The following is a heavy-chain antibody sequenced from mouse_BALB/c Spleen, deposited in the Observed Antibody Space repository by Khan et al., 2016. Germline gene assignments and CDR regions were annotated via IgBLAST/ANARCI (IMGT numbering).Heavy chain of an antibody. CDR1: GYTFSSYW. Sequence: QVRLQQSGAELMKPGASVKISCKATGYTFSSYWIEWVKQRPGHGLEWIGEILPGSGSTNYHEKFKGKATFTADTSSNTAYMQLSSLTSEDSAVYYCARGGTTARFAYWGQGTLVTVSA. V-gene: IGHV1-9*01. J-gene: IGHJ3*01. D-gene: IGHD1-2*01. CDR3: ARGGTTARFAY. CDR2: ILPGSGST.